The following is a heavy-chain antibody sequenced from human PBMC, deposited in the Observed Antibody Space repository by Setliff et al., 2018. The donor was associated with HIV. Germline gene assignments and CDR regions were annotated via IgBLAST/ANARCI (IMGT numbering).Heavy chain of an antibody. V-gene: IGHV1-2*02. Sequence: GASVKVSCKASGYTFTNYYLHWVRQAPGQGLEWMGWINPNSGGTNYAQKFQGRVTMTRDTSISTAYMELSRLRYDDTAIYYCARDPFLWEVTPPWGQGTLVTV. CDR1: GYTFTNYY. D-gene: IGHD3-10*01. J-gene: IGHJ5*02. CDR3: ARDPFLWEVTPP. CDR2: INPNSGGT.